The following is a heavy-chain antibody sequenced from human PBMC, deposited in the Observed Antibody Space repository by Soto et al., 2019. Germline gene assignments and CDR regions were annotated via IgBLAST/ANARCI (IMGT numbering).Heavy chain of an antibody. D-gene: IGHD3-16*01. J-gene: IGHJ5*02. CDR3: AKGDNCEFWGTFNCFDP. Sequence: EVQLLESGGGLVQPGGSLRLSCAASGFTFGNYAMSWVRQTPGKGLEWVSSISGSGGHIYYTGSVKGRFTISRDNSKNTLDLQMTSLSADDTAVYYCAKGDNCEFWGTFNCFDPWGQGTLVTVSS. V-gene: IGHV3-23*01. CDR2: ISGSGGHI. CDR1: GFTFGNYA.